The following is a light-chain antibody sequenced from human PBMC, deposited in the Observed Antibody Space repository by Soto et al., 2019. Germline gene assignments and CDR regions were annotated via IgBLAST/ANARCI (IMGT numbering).Light chain of an antibody. J-gene: IGLJ1*01. V-gene: IGLV2-14*03. CDR1: SSDVGGFNF. CDR3: SSYTSSTTPYV. CDR2: DVS. Sequence: QSVLTQPDSVTGSPGQSITISCTGTSSDVGGFNFVSWYQHHPGKAPKLMIYDVSDRPSGVSTRFSGSKSGDTASLTISGLQAEDEADYYCSSYTSSTTPYVFGTGTKVTVL.